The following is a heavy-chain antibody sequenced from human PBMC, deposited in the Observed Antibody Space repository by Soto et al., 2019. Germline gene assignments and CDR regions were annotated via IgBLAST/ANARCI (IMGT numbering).Heavy chain of an antibody. V-gene: IGHV3-30*18. CDR2: ISYDGSNK. CDR3: AKDGKPYRIVVVVAAIGMDV. J-gene: IGHJ6*02. Sequence: QVQLVESGGGVVQPGRSLRLSCAASGFTFSSYGMHWVRQAPGKGLEWVAVISYDGSNKYYADSVKGRFTISRDNSKNTLYLQMNSLRAEDTAVYYCAKDGKPYRIVVVVAAIGMDVWGQGTTVTVSS. D-gene: IGHD2-15*01. CDR1: GFTFSSYG.